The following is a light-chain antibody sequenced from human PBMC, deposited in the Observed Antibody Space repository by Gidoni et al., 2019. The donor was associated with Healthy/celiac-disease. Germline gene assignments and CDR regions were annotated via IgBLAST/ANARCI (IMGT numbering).Light chain of an antibody. CDR1: KLGAKY. Sequence: SYELTQPPSVSVSPGQTASITCSGDKLGAKYACWYQQKPGQSPVLVIYQDSKRPSGIPERFSGSNSGNTATLTISGTQAMDEADYYCQGWDSSTVVFGGGTKLTVL. V-gene: IGLV3-1*01. J-gene: IGLJ2*01. CDR2: QDS. CDR3: QGWDSSTVV.